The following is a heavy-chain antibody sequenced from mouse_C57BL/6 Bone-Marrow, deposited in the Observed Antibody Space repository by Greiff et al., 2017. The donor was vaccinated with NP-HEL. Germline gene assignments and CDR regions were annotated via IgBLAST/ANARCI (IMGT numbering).Heavy chain of an antibody. J-gene: IGHJ2*01. CDR1: GFTFSSYA. CDR2: ISDGGSYT. CDR3: AREDGYYGDY. Sequence: EVMLVESGGGLVKPGGSLKLSYAASGFTFSSYAMSWVRQTPEKRLEWVATISDGGSYTYYPDNVKGRFTISRDNAKNNLYLQMSHLKSEDTAMYYCAREDGYYGDYWGQGTTLTVSS. D-gene: IGHD2-3*01. V-gene: IGHV5-4*01.